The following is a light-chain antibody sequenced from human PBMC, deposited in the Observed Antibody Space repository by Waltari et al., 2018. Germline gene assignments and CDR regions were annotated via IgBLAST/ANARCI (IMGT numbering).Light chain of an antibody. V-gene: IGLV3-9*01. CDR2: RDK. J-gene: IGLJ7*01. CDR3: QVWDSSTAV. CDR1: NIGGKN. Sequence: SYDLTQPLSVSVALGQTARITCGGNNIGGKNVHWYQQKPGQAPLLVIYRDKNRPSRIPGRFSGSKSENTATLTITGAQGADEADYYCQVWDSSTAVFGGGTQLTVL.